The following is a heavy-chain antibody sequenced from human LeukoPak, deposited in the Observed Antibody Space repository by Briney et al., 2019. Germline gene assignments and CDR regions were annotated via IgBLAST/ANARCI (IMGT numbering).Heavy chain of an antibody. J-gene: IGHJ4*02. Sequence: ASVKVSCKASGYTFTSYDINWVRQATGQGLEWMGWMNPNSGNAGYAQKFQGRVTITRNTSISTAYMELSSLRSEDTAVYYCARGDPPSGFDYWGQGTLVTVSS. D-gene: IGHD6-19*01. CDR3: ARGDPPSGFDY. CDR2: MNPNSGNA. CDR1: GYTFTSYD. V-gene: IGHV1-8*03.